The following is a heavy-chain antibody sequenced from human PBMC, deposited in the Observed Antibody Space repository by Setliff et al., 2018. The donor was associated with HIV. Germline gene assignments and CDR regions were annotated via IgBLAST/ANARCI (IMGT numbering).Heavy chain of an antibody. V-gene: IGHV3-48*03. CDR1: GFTFSSHE. Sequence: GSLRLSCAASGFTFSSHEMNWVRQAPGKGLEWISYISSNGGTMYYADSVKGRFTISRDNAKNSVYLQMNSLRAEDTAVYYCARYGFGGGCDYWGQGTLVTVSS. CDR3: ARYGFGGGCDY. D-gene: IGHD3-10*01. CDR2: ISSNGGTM. J-gene: IGHJ4*02.